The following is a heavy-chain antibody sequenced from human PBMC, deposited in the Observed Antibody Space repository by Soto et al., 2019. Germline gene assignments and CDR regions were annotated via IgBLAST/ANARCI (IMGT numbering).Heavy chain of an antibody. D-gene: IGHD6-19*01. V-gene: IGHV3-30*18. CDR2: ISYDGSNK. Sequence: QVQLVESGGGVVQPGRSLRLSCAASGFTFSSYGMHWVRQAPGKGLEWVAVISYDGSNKYYADSVKGRFTISRDNSKNTLYLQMNSLRAEDTAVYYCAKDRIAVAGQRYYYYGMDVSGQGTTVTVSS. CDR1: GFTFSSYG. J-gene: IGHJ6*02. CDR3: AKDRIAVAGQRYYYYGMDV.